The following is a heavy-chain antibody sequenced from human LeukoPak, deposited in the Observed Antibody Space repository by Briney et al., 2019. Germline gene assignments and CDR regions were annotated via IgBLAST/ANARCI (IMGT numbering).Heavy chain of an antibody. Sequence: PSETLSLTCGVSGYSISSGYQWAWIRQSPGKGLEWIGSIYHSGSAHYNPSPQSRVPISVATSKTPFSLNMYSVTAADTAVYYCARDPRWLTPDCTSTSCYENYFDPWGQGTLVTVSS. CDR1: GYSISSGYQ. CDR3: ARDPRWLTPDCTSTSCYENYFDP. D-gene: IGHD2-2*01. V-gene: IGHV4-38-2*02. J-gene: IGHJ5*02. CDR2: IYHSGSA.